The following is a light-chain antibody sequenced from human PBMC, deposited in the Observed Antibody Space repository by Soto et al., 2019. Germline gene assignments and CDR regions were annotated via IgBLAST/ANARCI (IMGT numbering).Light chain of an antibody. CDR2: GDS. J-gene: IGLJ2*01. V-gene: IGLV3-21*02. CDR1: NIGSKS. Sequence: SYELTQPPSVSVAPGQTASITCGGNNIGSKSVQWYQQKPGQAPVLVVYGDSDRPSGTPERFSGSKSGSTATLTITWVEAGDEADYYCQVWAGSSDEVFGGGTKVTVL. CDR3: QVWAGSSDEV.